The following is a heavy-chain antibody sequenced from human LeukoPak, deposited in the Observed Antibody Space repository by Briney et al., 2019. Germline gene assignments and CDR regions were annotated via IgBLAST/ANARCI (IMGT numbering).Heavy chain of an antibody. CDR1: GFTFSSLG. J-gene: IGHJ5*02. CDR2: IWYDASNK. V-gene: IGHV3-33*01. Sequence: PGGSLTLSCAASGFTFSSLGMHWVHQAPGKGLEGVAVIWYDASNKYYADSVKGRFTISRDNSKNTLYLQMNSLRDDDTAVYYCVRGVGVSRFNYLDPWGQGTLVIVSS. D-gene: IGHD1-7*01. CDR3: VRGVGVSRFNYLDP.